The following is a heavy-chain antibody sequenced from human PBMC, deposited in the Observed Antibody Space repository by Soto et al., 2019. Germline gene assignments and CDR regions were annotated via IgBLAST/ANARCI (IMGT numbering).Heavy chain of an antibody. Sequence: GGSLRLSCVASGFTFSSYSMNWVRQAPGKGLEWVSYISSSSTIYYADSVKGRFTISRDNAKNSLYLQMNSLRDEDTAVYYCAREDSGYDPSFDYWGQGTLVTVSS. CDR2: ISSSSTI. D-gene: IGHD5-12*01. CDR3: AREDSGYDPSFDY. CDR1: GFTFSSYS. V-gene: IGHV3-48*02. J-gene: IGHJ4*02.